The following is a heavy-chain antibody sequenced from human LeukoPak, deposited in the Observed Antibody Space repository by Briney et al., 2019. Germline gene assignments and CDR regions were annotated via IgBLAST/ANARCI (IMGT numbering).Heavy chain of an antibody. CDR3: AKGVFIAAAGPSGY. Sequence: GGSLRLSCAASGFTFSSYAMSWVRQAPGKGLEWVSAISGSGGTTYYADSVKGRFTISRDNSKNTLYLQMNSLRAEDTAVYYCAKGVFIAAAGPSGYWGQGTLVTVSS. D-gene: IGHD6-13*01. J-gene: IGHJ4*02. V-gene: IGHV3-23*01. CDR1: GFTFSSYA. CDR2: ISGSGGTT.